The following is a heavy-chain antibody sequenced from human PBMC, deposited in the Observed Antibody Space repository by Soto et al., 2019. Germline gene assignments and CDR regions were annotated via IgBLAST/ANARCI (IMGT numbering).Heavy chain of an antibody. CDR2: MYHSGIT. V-gene: IGHV4-38-2*01. CDR1: GYSIRSGYF. J-gene: IGHJ6*02. CDR3: ARSMYSTSAQLYYGMDV. D-gene: IGHD6-6*01. Sequence: SETLSLTCAVSGYSIRSGYFWGWIRQPPGKGLEWIGSMYHSGITYYNLSLKSRVTISVDTSKNQLSPKLSSATAADTAVYYCARSMYSTSAQLYYGMDVWGQGTTVTV.